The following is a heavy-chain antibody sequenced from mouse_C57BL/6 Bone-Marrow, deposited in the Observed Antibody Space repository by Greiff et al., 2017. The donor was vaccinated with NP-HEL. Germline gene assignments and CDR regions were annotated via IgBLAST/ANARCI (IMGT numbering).Heavy chain of an antibody. J-gene: IGHJ2*01. D-gene: IGHD3-3*01. Sequence: VQLQQSGAELVRPGASVKLSCKASGYTFTDYYINWVKQRPGQGLEWIARIYPGSGNTYYNEKFKGKATLTAEKSSSTAYMQLSSLTSEDSAVYFCAREGGWYYFDYWGQGTTLTVSS. CDR1: GYTFTDYY. CDR2: IYPGSGNT. V-gene: IGHV1-76*01. CDR3: AREGGWYYFDY.